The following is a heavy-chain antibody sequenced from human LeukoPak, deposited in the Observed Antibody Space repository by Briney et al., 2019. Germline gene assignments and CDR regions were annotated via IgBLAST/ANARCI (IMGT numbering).Heavy chain of an antibody. CDR1: GYTFTNYG. J-gene: IGHJ4*02. CDR3: ARDKYQLPYEIDY. CDR2: INTNTRNP. V-gene: IGHV7-4-1*02. Sequence: ASVKVSCRASGYTFTNYGVNWVRQAPGQGLEWMGWINTNTRNPTYAQGFTGRFVFSLDTSLSTAYLQVSSLKAEDTAVYYCARDKYQLPYEIDYWGQGTLVTVSS. D-gene: IGHD2-2*01.